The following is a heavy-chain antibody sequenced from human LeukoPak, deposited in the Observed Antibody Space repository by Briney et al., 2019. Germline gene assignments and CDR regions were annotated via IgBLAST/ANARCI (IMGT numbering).Heavy chain of an antibody. V-gene: IGHV3-23*01. CDR3: AKDSPSPNFWSGPGAY. Sequence: GGSLRLSCAASGFTFSSYAMSWVRQAPGKGLGWVSAISGSGGSTYYADSVKGRFTISRDNSKNTLYLQMNSLRAEDTAVYYCAKDSPSPNFWSGPGAYWGQGTLVTVSS. CDR2: ISGSGGST. D-gene: IGHD3-3*01. J-gene: IGHJ4*02. CDR1: GFTFSSYA.